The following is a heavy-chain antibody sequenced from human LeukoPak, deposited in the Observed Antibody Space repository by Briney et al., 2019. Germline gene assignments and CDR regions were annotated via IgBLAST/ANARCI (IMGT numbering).Heavy chain of an antibody. CDR2: ISGSGGSA. D-gene: IGHD1-26*01. CDR1: GFTFKSYA. CDR3: AKVSAWAMVGATYFDY. J-gene: IGHJ4*02. V-gene: IGHV3-23*01. Sequence: PGGSLRLSCAASGFTFKSYAMNWVRQAPGKGLEWVSTISGSGGSAYYADSVKGRFTISRDNSKNTVYLQMNSLRAEDTAVYYCAKVSAWAMVGATYFDYWGQGTLVTVSS.